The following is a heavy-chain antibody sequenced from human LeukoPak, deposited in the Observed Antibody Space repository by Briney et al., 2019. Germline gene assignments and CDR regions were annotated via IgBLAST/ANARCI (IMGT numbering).Heavy chain of an antibody. Sequence: PSETLSLTCTVSGGSISSYYWSWIRQPPGEGLEWIGYIYYSGSTNYNPSLKSRVTISVDTSKNQFSLKLSSVTAADTAVYYCARHAPYGWTYYFDYWGQGTLVTVSS. CDR2: IYYSGST. J-gene: IGHJ4*02. D-gene: IGHD3-10*01. V-gene: IGHV4-59*08. CDR1: GGSISSYY. CDR3: ARHAPYGWTYYFDY.